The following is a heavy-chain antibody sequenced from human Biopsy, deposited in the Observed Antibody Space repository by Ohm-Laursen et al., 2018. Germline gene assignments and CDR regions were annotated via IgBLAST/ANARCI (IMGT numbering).Heavy chain of an antibody. CDR2: INHSGRT. D-gene: IGHD6-25*01. V-gene: IGHV4-34*01. CDR3: AREAAIIDPRTRAFDY. J-gene: IGHJ4*02. Sequence: TLSLTWTVYGESFNGYYWSWIRQTPGKGLEWIGEINHSGRTNYNPSLKSRVTISVDTSKNQFSLKLRSVTAADTAVYYCAREAAIIDPRTRAFDYWGQGTLVTVSS. CDR1: GESFNGYY.